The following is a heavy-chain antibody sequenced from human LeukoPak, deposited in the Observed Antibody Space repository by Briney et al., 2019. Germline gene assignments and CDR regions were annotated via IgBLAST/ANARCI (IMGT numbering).Heavy chain of an antibody. CDR1: GFTFSSYW. D-gene: IGHD3-10*01. Sequence: GGSLRLSCAASGFTFSSYWMSWVRQAPGKGLEWVANIKQDGSEKYYVDSVKGRFTISRDNAKNSLYLQMNSLKTEDTAVYYCTRSGWFGELPRTLDYWGQGTLVTVSS. CDR3: TRSGWFGELPRTLDY. J-gene: IGHJ4*02. CDR2: IKQDGSEK. V-gene: IGHV3-7*03.